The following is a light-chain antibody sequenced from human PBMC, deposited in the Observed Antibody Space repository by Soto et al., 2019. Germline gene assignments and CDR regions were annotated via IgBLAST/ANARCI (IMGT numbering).Light chain of an antibody. V-gene: IGKV3-20*01. CDR1: QSVSSSY. Sequence: EIVLTQSPGTLSLSPGERATLSCRASQSVSSSYLAWYQQKPGQAPRLLIYGASSRATGIPDRFSGSGSGQDFTLTISRLEPEDVAVYYCQQYGSSPRTFGHGTKVEIK. CDR2: GAS. J-gene: IGKJ1*01. CDR3: QQYGSSPRT.